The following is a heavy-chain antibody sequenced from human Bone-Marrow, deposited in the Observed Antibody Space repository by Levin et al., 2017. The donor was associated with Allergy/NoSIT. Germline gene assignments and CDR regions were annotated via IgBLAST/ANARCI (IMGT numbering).Heavy chain of an antibody. CDR3: ARDPFAYNFGSGSCLDD. J-gene: IGHJ4*02. V-gene: IGHV3-74*01. CDR1: GFAFSNYW. CDR2: INRGGTST. D-gene: IGHD3-10*01. Sequence: GGSLRLSCAASGFAFSNYWMHWIRQAPGKGLVWVSRINRGGTSTTYADSVKGRFTISRDNAKNTLYLQMNSLRAEDTALYYCARDPFAYNFGSGSCLDDWGQGTLVSVSS.